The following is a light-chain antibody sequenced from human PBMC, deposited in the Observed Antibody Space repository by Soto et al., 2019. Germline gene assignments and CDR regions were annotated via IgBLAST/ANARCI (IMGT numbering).Light chain of an antibody. J-gene: IGLJ3*02. V-gene: IGLV2-14*01. Sequence: QSALTHPASVSGSPRLSITISCTGTSSDVGGYNYVSWYQQHPGKAPKLMIYEVSNRPSGVSNRFSGSKSGNTASLTISGLQAEDEADYYCSSYTSGSTWVFGGGTKVTVL. CDR2: EVS. CDR1: SSDVGGYNY. CDR3: SSYTSGSTWV.